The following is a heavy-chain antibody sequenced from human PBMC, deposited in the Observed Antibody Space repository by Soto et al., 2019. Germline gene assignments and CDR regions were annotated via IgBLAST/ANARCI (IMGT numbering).Heavy chain of an antibody. CDR2: IRIDSNHV. D-gene: IGHD1-26*01. CDR1: GFIFTSYS. V-gene: IGHV3-48*02. J-gene: IGHJ4*02. CDR3: ARDLSYAFDY. Sequence: EVQLVESGGGLVQPGRSLRLSCAASGFIFTSYSMNWVRQAPGKGLEWLSYIRIDSNHVGYADSVRGRFTISSDIAKNSLYLQMNSLRDEDTAVYYCARDLSYAFDYWGQGTLVTVSS.